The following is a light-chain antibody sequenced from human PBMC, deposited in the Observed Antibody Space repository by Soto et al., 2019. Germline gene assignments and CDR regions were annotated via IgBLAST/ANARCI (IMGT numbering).Light chain of an antibody. V-gene: IGLV2-11*01. CDR3: CSYAGSYFFV. CDR1: SSDGGGYNY. CDR2: DVT. J-gene: IGLJ1*01. Sequence: QSALTQPPSVSGSPGQSVTISCTGTSSDGGGYNYVSWYQQHPGKAPKLILYDVTERPSGVPDRFSGSKSGNTASLTISGLQAEDEADYHCCSYAGSYFFVFGTGTKLTV.